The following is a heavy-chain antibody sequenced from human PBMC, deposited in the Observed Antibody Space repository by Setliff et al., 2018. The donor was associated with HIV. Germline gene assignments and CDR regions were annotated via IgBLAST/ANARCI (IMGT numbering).Heavy chain of an antibody. CDR3: ARRIDNSGSLPAKNWFDT. D-gene: IGHD3-10*01. J-gene: IGHJ5*02. CDR2: IYYSGGT. CDR1: GGSISSYY. V-gene: IGHV4-59*08. Sequence: PSETLSLTCTVSGGSISSYYWTWIRQPPGKGLEWIGYIYYSGGTNYNPSLQSRVSISIDTSKNQFSLKLSSVTAADTAVYYCARRIDNSGSLPAKNWFDTWGQGRLVTVSS.